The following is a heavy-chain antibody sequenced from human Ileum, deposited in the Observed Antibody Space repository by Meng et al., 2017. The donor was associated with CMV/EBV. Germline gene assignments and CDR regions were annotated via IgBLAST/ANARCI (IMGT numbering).Heavy chain of an antibody. CDR3: ATMTQNYPGRC. D-gene: IGHD5-24*01. J-gene: IGHJ4*02. CDR2: ISGTGDST. CDR1: GLIFSDHH. Sequence: GESLKISCVVSGLIFSDHHMSWVLQAPGKGLEWVSGISGTGDSTYYRESVKGRFTISRDNSKYTLFLQMNSLTAEDTGVYYCATMTQNYPGRCWGQGTLVTVSS. V-gene: IGHV3-23*01.